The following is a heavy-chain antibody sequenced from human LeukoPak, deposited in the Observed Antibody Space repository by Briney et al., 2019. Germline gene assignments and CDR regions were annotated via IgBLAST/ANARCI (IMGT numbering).Heavy chain of an antibody. D-gene: IGHD2-8*01. J-gene: IGHJ4*02. CDR1: GFTFSSYV. V-gene: IGHV3-64*01. CDR2: ISSNGGST. Sequence: GGSLRLSCAASGFTFSSYVMHWVRQAPGKGLEYVSAISSNGGSTYYPNSVKGRFTISRDNSKNTLYIQMGSLRAEDMAIYYCARSKRYCTNGICYTNGGFDHWGQGTLVTVSS. CDR3: ARSKRYCTNGICYTNGGFDH.